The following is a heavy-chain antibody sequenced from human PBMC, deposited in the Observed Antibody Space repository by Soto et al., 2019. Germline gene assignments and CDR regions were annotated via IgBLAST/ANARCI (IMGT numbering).Heavy chain of an antibody. CDR3: ARVGTGGYSYGTSHGHFDY. J-gene: IGHJ4*02. CDR1: GGTFSSYA. CDR2: IIPIFGTA. V-gene: IGHV1-69*13. Sequence: ASVKVSCKASGGTFSSYAISWVRQAPGQGLEWMGGIIPIFGTANYAQKFQGRVTITADESTSTAYMELSSLRSEDTAVYYCARVGTGGYSYGTSHGHFDYWGQGTLVTVSS. D-gene: IGHD5-18*01.